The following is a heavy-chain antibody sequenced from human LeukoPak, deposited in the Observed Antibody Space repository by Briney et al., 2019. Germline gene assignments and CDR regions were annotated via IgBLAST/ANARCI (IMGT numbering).Heavy chain of an antibody. J-gene: IGHJ4*02. CDR3: ARDRLGYCTNGVCHGLD. CDR2: ISAYNGNT. D-gene: IGHD2-8*01. V-gene: IGHV1-18*01. Sequence: GASVKVSCKASGYTFTSYGISWVRQAPGQGLEGMGWISAYNGNTNYAQKLQARVTMTTDTSTSTAYMELRSLRSDDTAVYYCARDRLGYCTNGVCHGLDWGQGTLVTVSS. CDR1: GYTFTSYG.